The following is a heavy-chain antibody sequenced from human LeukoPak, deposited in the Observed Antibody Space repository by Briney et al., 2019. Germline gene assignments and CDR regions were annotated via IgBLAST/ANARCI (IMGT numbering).Heavy chain of an antibody. Sequence: SETLSLTCTVSGGSISSGSYYWSWIRQPAGKGLEWIGRIYTSGSTNYNPSLKSRVTILVDTSKNQFSLKLSSVTAADTAVYYCAREEIYLTGDPPSPCDAFDIWGQGTMVTVSS. CDR2: IYTSGST. CDR3: AREEIYLTGDPPSPCDAFDI. CDR1: GGSISSGSYY. V-gene: IGHV4-61*02. J-gene: IGHJ3*02. D-gene: IGHD7-27*01.